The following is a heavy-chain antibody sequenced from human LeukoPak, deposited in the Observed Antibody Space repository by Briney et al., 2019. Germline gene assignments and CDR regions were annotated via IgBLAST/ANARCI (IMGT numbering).Heavy chain of an antibody. J-gene: IGHJ4*02. CDR3: AKVFRSGDLFVSDY. D-gene: IGHD4-17*01. CDR1: GFTFSSYA. V-gene: IGHV3-23*01. CDR2: ISGSGVST. Sequence: GGSLRLFCAASGFTFSSYAMSWVRQAPGKGLAWVSLISGSGVSTYCADSVKGRFTISRDNSENTLYLQMNSLRAEDTAVYYCAKVFRSGDLFVSDYWGQGTLVTVSS.